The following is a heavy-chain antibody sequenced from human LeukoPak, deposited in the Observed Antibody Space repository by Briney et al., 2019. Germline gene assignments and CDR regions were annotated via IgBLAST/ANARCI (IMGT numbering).Heavy chain of an antibody. CDR1: GYSISSGYY. Sequence: KPSETLSLTCAVSGYSISSGYYWGWIRQPPGKGLEWIGSIYHSGSTYYNPSLKSRVTISVDTSKNQFSLKLSSVTAADTAVHYCAREGGWGNIAVAGSYYWGQGTLVTVSS. J-gene: IGHJ4*02. CDR3: AREGGWGNIAVAGSYY. D-gene: IGHD6-19*01. V-gene: IGHV4-38-2*02. CDR2: IYHSGST.